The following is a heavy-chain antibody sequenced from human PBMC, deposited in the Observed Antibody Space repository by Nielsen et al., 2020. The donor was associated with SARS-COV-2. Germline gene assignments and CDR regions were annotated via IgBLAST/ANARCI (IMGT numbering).Heavy chain of an antibody. CDR2: ISYDGSNK. Sequence: GGSLRLSCAASGFTFSSYAMHWVRQAPGKGLEWVAVISYDGSNKYYADSVKGRFTISRDNSKNTLYLQMNSLRAEDTAVYYCARENQLLLASFDYWGQGALVTVSS. CDR3: ARENQLLLASFDY. CDR1: GFTFSSYA. D-gene: IGHD2-2*01. V-gene: IGHV3-30*04. J-gene: IGHJ4*02.